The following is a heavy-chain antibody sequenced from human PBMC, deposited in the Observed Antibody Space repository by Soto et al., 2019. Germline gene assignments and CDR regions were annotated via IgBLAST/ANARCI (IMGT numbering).Heavy chain of an antibody. D-gene: IGHD2-15*01. V-gene: IGHV3-23*01. J-gene: IGHJ5*02. CDR1: GFTFDSCA. CDR3: AALVVVAATYNWFDP. CDR2: ISGSGGST. Sequence: GGSLRLSCAASGFTFDSCAMSWVRQAPGKGLEWILGISGSGGSTYYADSVKGRFTISRDNSKNTVYLQMNSLRADDTAVYYCAALVVVAATYNWFDPWGQGTLVTVSS.